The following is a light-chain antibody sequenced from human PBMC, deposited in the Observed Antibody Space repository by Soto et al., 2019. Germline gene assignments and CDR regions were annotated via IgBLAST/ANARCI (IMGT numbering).Light chain of an antibody. CDR3: QQYNIYPT. Sequence: DIQMTQSPSSLSASVGDRVTITCRASQDIGNDLAWFQQEPGKAPKPLIYAASSLLSGVPSKFSGSGSGTDFTLTISSLQPEDFATYYCQQYNIYPTFGQGTRLEIK. J-gene: IGKJ5*01. CDR1: QDIGND. V-gene: IGKV1-16*02. CDR2: AAS.